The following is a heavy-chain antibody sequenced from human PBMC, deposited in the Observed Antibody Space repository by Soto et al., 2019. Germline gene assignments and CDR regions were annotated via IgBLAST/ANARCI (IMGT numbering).Heavy chain of an antibody. CDR2: MNPNSGDT. CDR3: AKDPSHDYGDYVFDY. D-gene: IGHD4-17*01. Sequence: ASVKVSCKASGYRFSDYYLHWVRQAPGQGPEWMGWMNPNSGDTKYAQKFKGRVTMTRDTSVRTAFMELNWLKSDDTAVYYCAKDPSHDYGDYVFDYWGQGTLVTVSS. CDR1: GYRFSDYY. V-gene: IGHV1-2*02. J-gene: IGHJ4*02.